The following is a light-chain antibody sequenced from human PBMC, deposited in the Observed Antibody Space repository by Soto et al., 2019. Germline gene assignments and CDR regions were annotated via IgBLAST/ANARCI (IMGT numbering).Light chain of an antibody. CDR1: SSDVGGYNY. CDR3: LSYGGSNTVV. Sequence: QSALTQPPSASGSPGQSVTISCTGSSSDVGGYNYVSWYQQHPGKAPKLMIYEVSKRPSGVPDRLSGSKSGNTASLTVSGLQADYEAYYYCLSYGGSNTVVFGGGTKLTVL. V-gene: IGLV2-8*01. J-gene: IGLJ2*01. CDR2: EVS.